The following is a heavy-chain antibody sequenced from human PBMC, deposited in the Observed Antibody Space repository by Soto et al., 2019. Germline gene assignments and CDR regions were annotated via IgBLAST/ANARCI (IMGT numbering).Heavy chain of an antibody. Sequence: QSQTLSLTCAISGDSVSSNSAAWNWIRQSPSRGLEWLGRTYYRSKWYNDYAVSVKSRITINPDTSKNQFSLQLNSVTPEDTAVYYCVRETQIIAVAGYYYGMDVWGQGTTVTVFS. CDR1: GDSVSSNSAA. V-gene: IGHV6-1*01. CDR2: TYYRSKWYN. D-gene: IGHD6-19*01. CDR3: VRETQIIAVAGYYYGMDV. J-gene: IGHJ6*02.